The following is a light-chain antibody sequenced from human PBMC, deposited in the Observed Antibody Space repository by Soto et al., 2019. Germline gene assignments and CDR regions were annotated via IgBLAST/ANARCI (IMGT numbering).Light chain of an antibody. CDR1: QSISTF. J-gene: IGKJ3*01. CDR3: QQSASTPFT. CDR2: AVS. V-gene: IGKV1-39*01. Sequence: DIQMTQSPSSLSASVGDRVTITCRASQSISTFLSWYQHKPGKAPKLLIYAVSSLQGGVPSRFSGGGSVTDFSLTISSLQPEDFATYYCQQSASTPFTFGPGTKVGSK.